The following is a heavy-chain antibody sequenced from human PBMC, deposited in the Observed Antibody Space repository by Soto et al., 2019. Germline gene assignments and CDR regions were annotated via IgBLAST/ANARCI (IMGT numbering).Heavy chain of an antibody. CDR3: AKSYDDTSAHHSSFDS. Sequence: EVQLLESGGGLVQPGGSLRLSCAASGFTFSSYAMSWVRQAPGKGLEWVSTFSGSGSRTYYADSVKGRFTISRDISKNPMYLHMNSLRADDTSTYDCAKSYDDTSAHHSSFDSGGQGTLVTVGS. D-gene: IGHD3-22*01. V-gene: IGHV3-23*01. J-gene: IGHJ4*02. CDR1: GFTFSSYA. CDR2: FSGSGSRT.